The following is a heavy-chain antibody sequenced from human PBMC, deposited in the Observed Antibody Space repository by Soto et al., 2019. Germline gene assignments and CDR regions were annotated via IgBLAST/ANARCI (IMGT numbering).Heavy chain of an antibody. CDR3: ARGGSGRCYGY. CDR2: ISGSGGST. V-gene: IGHV3-23*01. Sequence: EVQLLESGGGLVQPGGSLRLSCAASGFTFSSYAMRWVRQAPGKGLEWVSAISGSGGSTYYADSVKGRFTISRDNSKNTLYLEMNSLRVEDTAVYCCARGGSGRCYGYWGQGTLVTVSS. D-gene: IGHD1-26*01. CDR1: GFTFSSYA. J-gene: IGHJ4*02.